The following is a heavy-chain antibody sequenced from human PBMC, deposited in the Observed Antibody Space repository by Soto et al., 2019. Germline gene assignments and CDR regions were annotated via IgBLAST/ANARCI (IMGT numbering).Heavy chain of an antibody. Sequence: QVQLVQSGAEVKKPGASVKVSCKASGYTFSSYFISWVRQAPGQGLEWMGWISAYNGNTNYAQHLQDTVTMTTDTNTSTAYMDLTSLRSDDRAVYYCARDLPPVRYWGQGTLVTVFS. D-gene: IGHD3-10*01. CDR1: GYTFSSYF. CDR3: ARDLPPVRY. J-gene: IGHJ4*02. CDR2: ISAYNGNT. V-gene: IGHV1-18*01.